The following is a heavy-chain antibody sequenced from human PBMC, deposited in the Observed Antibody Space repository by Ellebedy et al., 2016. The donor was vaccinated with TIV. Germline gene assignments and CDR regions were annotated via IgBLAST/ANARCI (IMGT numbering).Heavy chain of an antibody. D-gene: IGHD4-23*01. CDR3: ARGLRWTDY. V-gene: IGHV3-20*03. Sequence: GYGDSVKVQFTISRDNAKNSLYLQMNSLRAEDTAVYYCARGLRWTDYWGQGSLVTVSS. J-gene: IGHJ4*02.